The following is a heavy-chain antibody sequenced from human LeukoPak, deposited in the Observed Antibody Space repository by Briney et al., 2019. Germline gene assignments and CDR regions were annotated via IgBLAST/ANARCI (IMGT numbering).Heavy chain of an antibody. J-gene: IGHJ4*02. V-gene: IGHV1-8*03. D-gene: IGHD3-3*01. Sequence: ASVKVSCKASGYTFTSYDINWVRQATGQGLEWMGWMNPNSGNTGYAQKFQGRVTITRNTSISTAYMELSSLRSEDTAVYYCARAYYDFSSGYYKGPFDYWGQGTLVTVSS. CDR3: ARAYYDFSSGYYKGPFDY. CDR1: GYTFTSYD. CDR2: MNPNSGNT.